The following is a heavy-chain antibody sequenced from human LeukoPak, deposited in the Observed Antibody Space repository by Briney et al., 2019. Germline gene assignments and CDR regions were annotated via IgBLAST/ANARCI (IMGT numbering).Heavy chain of an antibody. CDR2: ISWNSGSI. CDR1: GFTFDDYA. D-gene: IGHD3-22*01. Sequence: PGRSLRPSCAASGFTFDDYAMHWVRQAPGKGLEWVSGISWNSGSIGYADSVKGRFTISRDNAKNSLYLQMNSLRAEDTALYYCAKDNSDYYDSSGYYVNWGQGTLVTVSS. J-gene: IGHJ4*02. CDR3: AKDNSDYYDSSGYYVN. V-gene: IGHV3-9*01.